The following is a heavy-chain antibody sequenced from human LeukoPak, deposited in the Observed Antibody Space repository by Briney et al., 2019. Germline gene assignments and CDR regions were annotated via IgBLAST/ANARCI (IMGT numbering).Heavy chain of an antibody. D-gene: IGHD3-10*01. CDR2: INHSGST. J-gene: IGHJ3*02. CDR3: ARGRSRGAFDI. CDR1: GGSISSSSYY. V-gene: IGHV4-39*07. Sequence: SETLSLTCTVSGGSISSSSYYWGWIRQPPGKGLEWIGEINHSGSTNYNPSLKSRVTISVDTSKNQFSLKLSSVTAADTAVYYCARGRSRGAFDIWGQGTMVTVSS.